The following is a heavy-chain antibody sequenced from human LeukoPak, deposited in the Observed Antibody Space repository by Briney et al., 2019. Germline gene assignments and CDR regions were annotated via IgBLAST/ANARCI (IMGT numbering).Heavy chain of an antibody. D-gene: IGHD2-2*01. J-gene: IGHJ6*04. Sequence: GSLRLSCAASGFTFSSYAMSWVRQAPGKGLEWVSAISGSGGSTYYADSVKGRFTTSRDNSKNTLYLQMNSLRAEDTAVYYCATRGHCSSTSCYADYYGMDVWGKGTTVTVSS. V-gene: IGHV3-23*01. CDR3: ATRGHCSSTSCYADYYGMDV. CDR1: GFTFSSYA. CDR2: ISGSGGST.